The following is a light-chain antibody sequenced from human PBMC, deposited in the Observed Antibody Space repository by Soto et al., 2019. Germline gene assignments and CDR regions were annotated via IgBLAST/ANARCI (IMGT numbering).Light chain of an antibody. J-gene: IGKJ3*01. V-gene: IGKV3-15*01. CDR3: QQHNAWPLT. Sequence: IVLTQSPGTLSVSPGERVILSCRASQTLRNKLAWYQQKPGQAPRLLIYGGFTRATGIPARFSGSGSGTAFTLTINSLQSEDFAIYYCQQHNAWPLTFGPGTKLDL. CDR2: GGF. CDR1: QTLRNK.